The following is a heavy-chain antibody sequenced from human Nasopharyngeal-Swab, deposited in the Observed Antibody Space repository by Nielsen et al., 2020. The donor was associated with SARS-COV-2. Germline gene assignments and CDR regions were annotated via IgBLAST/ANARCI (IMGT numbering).Heavy chain of an antibody. CDR1: GFTFSSYA. CDR3: VKPVHITMVRGVMSGPNWFDP. V-gene: IGHV3-64D*06. CDR2: ISSNGGST. J-gene: IGHJ5*02. D-gene: IGHD3-10*01. Sequence: GEPLKISCSASGFTFSSYAMHWVRQAPGKGLEYVSAISSNGGSTYYADSVKGRFTISRDNSKNTLYLQMSSLRAEDTAVYYCVKPVHITMVRGVMSGPNWFDPWGQGTLVTVSS.